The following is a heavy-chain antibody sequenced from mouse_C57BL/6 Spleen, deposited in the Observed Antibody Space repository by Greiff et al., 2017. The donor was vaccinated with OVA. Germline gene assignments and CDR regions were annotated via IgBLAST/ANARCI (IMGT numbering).Heavy chain of an antibody. CDR2: IDPSDSYT. CDR1: GYTFTSYW. D-gene: IGHD3-2*02. CDR3: ARRAAQAYLDY. V-gene: IGHV1-50*01. J-gene: IGHJ2*01. Sequence: QVQLQQPGAELVKPGASVKLSCKASGYTFTSYWMQWVKQRPGQGLEWIGEIDPSDSYTNYNQKFKGKATLTVDTSSSTAYMQLSSLTSEDAAVYYCARRAAQAYLDYWGQGTTLTVSS.